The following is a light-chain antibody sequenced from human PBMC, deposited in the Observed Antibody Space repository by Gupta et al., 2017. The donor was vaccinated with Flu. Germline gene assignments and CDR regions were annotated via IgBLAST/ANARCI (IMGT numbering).Light chain of an antibody. CDR3: QSYDSDLGDWV. J-gene: IGLJ3*02. V-gene: IGLV1-40*01. Sequence: QSVLTQPPSVSGAPGQRVTISCTVCSSSIGAGYHVHWYQQFPGTAPKLLIYGNANRPSGVPDRFSGSKSGTSASLAITGLQAEDEADYYCQSYDSDLGDWVFGGGTKLTVL. CDR1: SSSIGAGYH. CDR2: GNA.